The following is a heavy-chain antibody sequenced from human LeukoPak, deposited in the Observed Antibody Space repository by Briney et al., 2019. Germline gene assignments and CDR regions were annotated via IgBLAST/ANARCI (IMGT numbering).Heavy chain of an antibody. CDR1: GYTFTSYG. D-gene: IGHD6-13*01. CDR2: ISAYNGNT. V-gene: IGHV1-18*01. Sequence: ASVKVSCKASGYTFTSYGISWVRQAPGQGLEWMGWISAYNGNTNYAQKLQGRVTMTTDTSTSTAYMELRSLRSDDTAVYYCARDRPGYSSSWYRNWFDPWGQGTLVTVSS. J-gene: IGHJ5*02. CDR3: ARDRPGYSSSWYRNWFDP.